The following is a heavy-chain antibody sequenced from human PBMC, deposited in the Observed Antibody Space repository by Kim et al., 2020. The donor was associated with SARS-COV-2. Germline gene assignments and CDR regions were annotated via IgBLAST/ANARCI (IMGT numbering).Heavy chain of an antibody. CDR2: IYHSGST. CDR3: ARGGGGYDIRPFDY. V-gene: IGHV4-4*02. Sequence: SETLSLTCAVSGGSISSSNWWSWVRQPPGKGLEWIGEIYHSGSTNYNPSLKSRVTISVDKSKNQFSLKLSSVTAADTAVYYCARGGGGYDIRPFDYWGQGTLVTVSS. CDR1: GGSISSSNW. J-gene: IGHJ4*02. D-gene: IGHD5-12*01.